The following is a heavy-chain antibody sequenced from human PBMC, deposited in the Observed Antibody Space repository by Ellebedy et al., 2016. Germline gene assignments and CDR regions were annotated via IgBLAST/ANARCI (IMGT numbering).Heavy chain of an antibody. CDR3: ARVDDYVWGSPRWFDP. D-gene: IGHD3-16*01. J-gene: IGHJ5*02. CDR2: IYYSGST. Sequence: SETLSLTCTVSGGSISSYYWSWIRQPPGKGLEWIGYIYYSGSTNYNPSLKSRVTISVDTSKNQFSLKLSSVTAADTAVYYCARVDDYVWGSPRWFDPWGQGTLVTASS. V-gene: IGHV4-59*01. CDR1: GGSISSYY.